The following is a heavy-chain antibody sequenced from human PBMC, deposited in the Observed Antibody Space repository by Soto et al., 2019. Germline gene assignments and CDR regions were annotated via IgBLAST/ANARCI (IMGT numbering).Heavy chain of an antibody. J-gene: IGHJ6*02. CDR2: ISYDGSNK. D-gene: IGHD1-7*01. CDR3: AKDRYRYNWNFYYSGMAV. Sequence: TGGSLRLSCAASGFTFSSYGMHWVRQAPGKGLEWVAVISYDGSNKYYADSVKGRFTISRDNSKNTLYLQMNSLRAEDTAVYYCAKDRYRYNWNFYYSGMAVWGQGPTVTVSS. CDR1: GFTFSSYG. V-gene: IGHV3-30*18.